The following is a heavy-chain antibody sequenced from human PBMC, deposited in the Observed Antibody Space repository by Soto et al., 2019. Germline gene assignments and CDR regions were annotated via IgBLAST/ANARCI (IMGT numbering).Heavy chain of an antibody. CDR2: ISGSGGNT. V-gene: IGHV3-23*01. CDR1: GFTFSNYA. CDR3: ATRALAASEDPFYYYYYGLDV. Sequence: GGSLRLSCAASGFTFSNYAMTWVRQAPGKGLEWVSAISGSGGNTYYADTVKGRFTISRDNSNSALYLQMNSLTAEDTAVHFCATRALAASEDPFYYYYYGLDVWGQGTTVTVSS. J-gene: IGHJ6*02. D-gene: IGHD6-25*01.